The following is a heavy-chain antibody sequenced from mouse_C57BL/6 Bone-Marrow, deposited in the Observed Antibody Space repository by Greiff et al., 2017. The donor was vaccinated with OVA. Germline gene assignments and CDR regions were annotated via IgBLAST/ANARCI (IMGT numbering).Heavy chain of an antibody. CDR3: ARIYYDYDGHV. V-gene: IGHV1-82*01. D-gene: IGHD2-4*01. CDR2: IYPGDGDT. CDR1: GYAFSSSW. Sequence: QVQLQQSGPELVKPGASVKISCKASGYAFSSSWMNWVKQRPGQGLEWIGRIYPGDGDTNYNGKFKGKATLTADKSSSTAYMHLSSLTSEDSAVYFCARIYYDYDGHVWGTGTTVTVSS. J-gene: IGHJ1*03.